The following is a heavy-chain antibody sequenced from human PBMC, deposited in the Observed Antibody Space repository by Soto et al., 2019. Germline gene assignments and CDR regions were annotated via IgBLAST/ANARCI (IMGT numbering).Heavy chain of an antibody. D-gene: IGHD3-10*01. CDR3: ARFRGSYGMDV. Sequence: QVQLVQSGAEVKKPGSSVKVSCKASGGTFSSYTISWVRQAPGQGLEWMGRIIPILGIPNYAQKFQGRVTITADKSTSTAYMELRSLRYEDTAVYYCARFRGSYGMDVWGQGTTVTVSS. V-gene: IGHV1-69*02. J-gene: IGHJ6*02. CDR2: IIPILGIP. CDR1: GGTFSSYT.